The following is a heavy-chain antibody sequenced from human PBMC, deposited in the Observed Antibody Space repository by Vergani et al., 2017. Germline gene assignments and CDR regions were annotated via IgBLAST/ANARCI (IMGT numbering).Heavy chain of an antibody. CDR1: GFTFSSYA. D-gene: IGHD5-12*01. J-gene: IGHJ6*03. V-gene: IGHV3-30-3*01. CDR2: ISYDGSNK. Sequence: QVQLVESGGGVVQPGRSLRLFCAASGFTFSSYAMHWVRQAPGKGLEWVAVISYDGSNKYYADSVKGRFTISRDNSKNTLYLQMNSLRAEDTAVYYCARVAIVATEGYYYYYMDVWGKGTTVTVSS. CDR3: ARVAIVATEGYYYYYMDV.